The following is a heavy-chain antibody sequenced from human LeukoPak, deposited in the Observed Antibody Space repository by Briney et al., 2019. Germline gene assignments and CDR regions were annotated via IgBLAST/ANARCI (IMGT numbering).Heavy chain of an antibody. CDR2: IIPILGIA. CDR1: GGTFSSYA. CDR3: ARAMTTNQLGY. V-gene: IGHV1-69*04. D-gene: IGHD4-17*01. J-gene: IGHJ4*02. Sequence: SVKVSCKASGGTFSSYANSWVRQAPGQGLEWMGRIIPILGIANYAQKFQGRVTITADKSTSTAYMELSSLRSEDTAVYYCARAMTTNQLGYWGQGTLVTVSS.